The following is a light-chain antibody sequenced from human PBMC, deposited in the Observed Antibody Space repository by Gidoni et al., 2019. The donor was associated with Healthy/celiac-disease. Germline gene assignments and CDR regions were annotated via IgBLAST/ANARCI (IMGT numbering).Light chain of an antibody. CDR1: NIGSKS. CDR3: QVWDSSSDHPV. V-gene: IGLV3-21*02. J-gene: IGLJ2*01. CDR2: DTR. Sequence: SYVLTQPPSVSVAPGQTARLTWGGNNIGSKSVHWYQQKPGQAPVLVVYDTRDRPSGIPERFSGSNSGNTATLSISRVEAGDEADYYCQVWDSSSDHPVFGGGTKLTVL.